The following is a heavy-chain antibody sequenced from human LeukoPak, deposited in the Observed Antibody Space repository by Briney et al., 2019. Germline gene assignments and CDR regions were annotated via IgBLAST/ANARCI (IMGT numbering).Heavy chain of an antibody. CDR3: ARHFSSSAVRGYYDYYMDV. CDR2: IYPVDSAT. V-gene: IGHV5-51*01. Sequence: GESLQFSSKGSGHSSTSCRIGWVRQMHGHGGEWMGFIYPVDSATRYGPSFQAQVTIAADTSISTPYRQWSTLKASDTAMYYCARHFSSSAVRGYYDYYMDVWGKGTTVTVYS. J-gene: IGHJ6*03. CDR1: GHSSTSCR. D-gene: IGHD6-13*01.